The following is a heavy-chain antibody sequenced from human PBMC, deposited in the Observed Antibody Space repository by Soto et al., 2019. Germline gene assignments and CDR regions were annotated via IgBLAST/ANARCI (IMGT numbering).Heavy chain of an antibody. CDR3: AKDSRSWGIAAAGDNWFDP. V-gene: IGHV3-30*18. J-gene: IGHJ5*02. Sequence: QVQLVESGGGVVQPGRSLRLSCAASGFTFSSYGMHWVRQAPGKGLEWVAVISYDGSNKYYADSVKGRFTISSDNSKNTLYLQMNSLRAEDTAVYYCAKDSRSWGIAAAGDNWFDPWGQGTLVTVSS. D-gene: IGHD6-13*01. CDR2: ISYDGSNK. CDR1: GFTFSSYG.